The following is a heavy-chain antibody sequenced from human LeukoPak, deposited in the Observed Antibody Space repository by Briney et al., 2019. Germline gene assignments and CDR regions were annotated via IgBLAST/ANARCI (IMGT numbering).Heavy chain of an antibody. CDR3: ARDGYNSDYYYYYMDV. Sequence: ASVKVSCKASGYTFTSYDINWVRQATGQGLEWMGWMNPNSGNTGYAQKFQGRVTMTRNTSISTAYMELSSLRSEDTAVYYCARDGYNSDYYYYYMDVWGKGTTVTVSS. V-gene: IGHV1-8*01. D-gene: IGHD5-24*01. CDR2: MNPNSGNT. J-gene: IGHJ6*03. CDR1: GYTFTSYD.